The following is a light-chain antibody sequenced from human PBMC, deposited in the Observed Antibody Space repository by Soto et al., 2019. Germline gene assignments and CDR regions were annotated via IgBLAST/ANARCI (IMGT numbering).Light chain of an antibody. Sequence: EIVLTQSPGTLSLSPGERATLSCRASQSVSSSYLAWYQQKPGQAPRLLIYDASSRATGIPDRFSGSGPGTDFTLTISRLEPEDFAVYYCQQYGSSPGTFGQGTKVEIK. J-gene: IGKJ1*01. CDR1: QSVSSSY. CDR2: DAS. CDR3: QQYGSSPGT. V-gene: IGKV3-20*01.